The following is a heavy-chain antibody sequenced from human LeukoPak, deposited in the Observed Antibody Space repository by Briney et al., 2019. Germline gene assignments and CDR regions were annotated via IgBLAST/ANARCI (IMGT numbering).Heavy chain of an antibody. Sequence: GGSLRLSCAASGFTFSGYEMNWVRQAPGKGLEWVSYITSSGYTIYYADSVKGRFTISRDNARNSLYLQMNSLRAEDTAVYYCARGRYYFDYWGQGTLGTVSS. CDR1: GFTFSGYE. CDR2: ITSSGYTI. J-gene: IGHJ4*02. V-gene: IGHV3-48*03. CDR3: ARGRYYFDY.